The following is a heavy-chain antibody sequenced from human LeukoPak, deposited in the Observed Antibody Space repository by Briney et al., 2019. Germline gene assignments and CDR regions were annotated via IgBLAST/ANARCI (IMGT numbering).Heavy chain of an antibody. CDR1: AFTFSSYA. CDR3: ARVYLERLTAGYFDH. CDR2: ISYDGSNK. D-gene: IGHD2-8*01. Sequence: GGSLRLSCAASAFTFSSYAMHWVRQAPGKGLEWVAVISYDGSNKYYADSVKGRFTISRDNSKSTLYLQMNSLRDDDSAAYFCARVYLERLTAGYFDHWGQGTQVTVSP. J-gene: IGHJ4*02. V-gene: IGHV3-30-3*01.